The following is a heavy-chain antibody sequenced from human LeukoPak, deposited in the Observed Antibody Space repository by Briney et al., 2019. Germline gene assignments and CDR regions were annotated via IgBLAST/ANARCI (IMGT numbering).Heavy chain of an antibody. CDR2: INWNGGST. CDR3: AELGITMIGGV. D-gene: IGHD3-10*02. CDR1: GFTFDDYG. Sequence: GGSLRLSCAASGFTFDDYGMSWVRQAPGKGLEWVSGINWNGGSTGYADSVKGRFTISRDNAKNSLYLQMNSLRAEDTAVYYCAELGITMIGGVWGKGATVTISS. J-gene: IGHJ6*04. V-gene: IGHV3-20*04.